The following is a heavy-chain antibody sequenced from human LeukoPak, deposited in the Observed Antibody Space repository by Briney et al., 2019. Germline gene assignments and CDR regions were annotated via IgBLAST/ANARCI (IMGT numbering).Heavy chain of an antibody. J-gene: IGHJ4*02. CDR3: AREKQQLAELIDY. CDR2: IYYSGST. D-gene: IGHD6-13*01. V-gene: IGHV4-39*07. Sequence: TPSETLSLTCTVSGGSISSSSYYWGGIRQPPGKGLEWIGSIYYSGSTYYNPSLKSRVTISVDTSKNQFSLKLSSVTAADTAVYYCAREKQQLAELIDYWGQGTLVTVSS. CDR1: GGSISSSSYY.